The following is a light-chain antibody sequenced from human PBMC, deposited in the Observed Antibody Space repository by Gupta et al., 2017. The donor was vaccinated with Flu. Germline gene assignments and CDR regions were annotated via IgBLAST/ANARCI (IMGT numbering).Light chain of an antibody. CDR3: QSADSSGRYV. CDR1: ALPKQY. Sequence: SYELTQPPSVSVSPGQTARITCSGDALPKQYAHWYQQKPGQAPVVVIYKDIERPSGIPERFSGSSSGTTLTLNISGVEEEDEADYDCQSADSSGRYVFGTGTKVTVL. CDR2: KDI. J-gene: IGLJ1*01. V-gene: IGLV3-25*02.